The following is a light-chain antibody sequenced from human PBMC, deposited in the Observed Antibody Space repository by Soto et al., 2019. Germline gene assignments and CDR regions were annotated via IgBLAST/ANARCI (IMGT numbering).Light chain of an antibody. V-gene: IGKV1-39*01. J-gene: IGKJ3*01. CDR2: GAS. CDR3: QQSYTAPYT. CDR1: RSISNN. Sequence: DIQMTQSPSSLSASVGDAVSLTCRASRSISNNLNWYQQKPGRAPKRLISGASSLQRGVPSRFSGSGSGTTFTLTITSLQPDDFAIYFYQQSYTAPYTFGPGIKVEIK.